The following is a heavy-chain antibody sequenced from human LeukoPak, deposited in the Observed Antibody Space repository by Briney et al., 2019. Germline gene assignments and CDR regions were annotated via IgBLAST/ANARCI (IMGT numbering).Heavy chain of an antibody. V-gene: IGHV3-11*04. CDR3: ARGGYCTNGVCYRHAFDI. J-gene: IGHJ3*02. CDR1: GFTFSDYY. Sequence: GGSLRLSCAASGFTFSDYYMSWIRQAPGKGLEWVSYISSSGSTIYYADSGKGRFTISRDNAKNSLYLQMNSLRAEDTAVYYCARGGYCTNGVCYRHAFDIWGQGTMVTVSS. CDR2: ISSSGSTI. D-gene: IGHD2-8*01.